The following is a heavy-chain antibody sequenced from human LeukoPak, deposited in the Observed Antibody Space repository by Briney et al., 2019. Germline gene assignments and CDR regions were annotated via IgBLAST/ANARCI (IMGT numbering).Heavy chain of an antibody. J-gene: IGHJ4*02. CDR3: ARVVAYYDSSGYIDS. CDR1: GGSISSNY. V-gene: IGHV4-4*07. CDR2: IYTSGST. Sequence: PSETLSLTCTVSGGSISSNYWSWIRQPAGKGLEWIGRIYTSGSTNYNPSLKSRVTMSVDTSKNQFSLKLSSVTAADTAVYYCARVVAYYDSSGYIDSWGQGTLVTVSS. D-gene: IGHD3-22*01.